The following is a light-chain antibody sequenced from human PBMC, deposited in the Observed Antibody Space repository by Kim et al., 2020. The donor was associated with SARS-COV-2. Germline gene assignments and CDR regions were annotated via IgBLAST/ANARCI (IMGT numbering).Light chain of an antibody. V-gene: IGLV2-11*01. Sequence: QSVTISCTGTSSDVGGYNYVSWYQQHPGKAPKLMIYDVSKRPSGVPDRFSGSKSGNTSSLTISGLQAEDEADYYCCSYAGSYTFYVFGTGTKVTV. J-gene: IGLJ1*01. CDR1: SSDVGGYNY. CDR2: DVS. CDR3: CSYAGSYTFYV.